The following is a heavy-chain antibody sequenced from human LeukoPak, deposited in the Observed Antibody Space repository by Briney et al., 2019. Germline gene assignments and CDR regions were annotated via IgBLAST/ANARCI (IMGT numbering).Heavy chain of an antibody. CDR2: ISGGGGST. CDR3: ARVPRFGEFDY. V-gene: IGHV3-23*01. CDR1: GFTFSSYA. D-gene: IGHD3-10*01. Sequence: GGSLRLSCEASGFTFSSYAMGWVRQAPGKGLEWVSVISGGGGSTYYADSVKGRFTISRDNSKNTLYLQMNSLRAEDTAVYYCARVPRFGEFDYWGQGTLVTVSS. J-gene: IGHJ4*02.